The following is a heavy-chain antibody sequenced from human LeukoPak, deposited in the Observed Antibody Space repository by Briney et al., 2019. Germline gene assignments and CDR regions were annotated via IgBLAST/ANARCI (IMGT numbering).Heavy chain of an antibody. Sequence: HPGRSLRLSCAASGFTFRTYGIHWVRQAPGKGLEWVAVISYDGTNKYYADSVKGRFTISRDNSKNTLYLQMNSLRDEDTAVYYCARSFDFWGQGTLVTVSS. V-gene: IGHV3-30*03. CDR2: ISYDGTNK. CDR3: ARSFDF. CDR1: GFTFRTYG. J-gene: IGHJ4*02.